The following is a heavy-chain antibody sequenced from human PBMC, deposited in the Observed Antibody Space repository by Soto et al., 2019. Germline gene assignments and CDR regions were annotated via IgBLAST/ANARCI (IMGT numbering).Heavy chain of an antibody. J-gene: IGHJ4*02. CDR1: GFTFSSYA. V-gene: IGHV3-23*01. CDR2: ISGSGGST. CDR3: AKWAYDFWSGYYLLGGYFDY. Sequence: GGSLRLSCAASGFTFSSYAMSWVRQAPGKGLEWVSAISGSGGSTYYADSVKGRFTISRDNSKNTLYLQMNSLRAEDTAVYYCAKWAYDFWSGYYLLGGYFDYWGQGTLVTVSS. D-gene: IGHD3-3*01.